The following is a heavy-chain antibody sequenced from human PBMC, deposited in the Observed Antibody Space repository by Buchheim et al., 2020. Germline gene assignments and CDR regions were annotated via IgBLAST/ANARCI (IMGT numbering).Heavy chain of an antibody. CDR2: VYHTGTT. V-gene: IGHV4-4*02. D-gene: IGHD1-26*01. CDR1: GESISNSDW. J-gene: IGHJ4*02. CDR3: ARHKAGARGFDY. Sequence: QVQVQESGPGLVKPSGALSLTCAVSGESISNSDWWSWVRQPPGKGLEWLGEVYHTGTTNYNPSLKSRVTIPVDKSKNQFFLNLNAVTAADTALYYCARHKAGARGFDYWGQGTL.